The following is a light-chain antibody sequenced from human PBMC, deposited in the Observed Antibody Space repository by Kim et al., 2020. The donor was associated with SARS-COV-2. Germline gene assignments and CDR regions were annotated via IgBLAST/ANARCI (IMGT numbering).Light chain of an antibody. J-gene: IGKJ1*01. CDR3: QQYNTSLRT. Sequence: SASVGDRVTITCRASQSIHRWLAWYQQKPGTAPKLLIFDASDLESGVPSRFSGNGSGTEFALTIGSLQPDDFATYYCQQYNTSLRTFGPGTKVDIK. CDR1: QSIHRW. CDR2: DAS. V-gene: IGKV1-5*01.